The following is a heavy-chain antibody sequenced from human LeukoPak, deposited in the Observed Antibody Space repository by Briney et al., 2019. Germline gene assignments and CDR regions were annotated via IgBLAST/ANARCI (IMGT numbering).Heavy chain of an antibody. V-gene: IGHV4-39*01. CDR2: IYSSGST. CDR3: ASLLVPFDY. D-gene: IGHD6-13*01. Sequence: SETLSLTCTVSGGSISSSYYYWGWIRQPPGKGLEWIGSIYSSGSTYYNPSLKSRVTISVDTSKNQFSLKLTSVTAADTAVYYCASLLVPFDYWGQGTLVTVSS. CDR1: GGSISSSYYY. J-gene: IGHJ4*02.